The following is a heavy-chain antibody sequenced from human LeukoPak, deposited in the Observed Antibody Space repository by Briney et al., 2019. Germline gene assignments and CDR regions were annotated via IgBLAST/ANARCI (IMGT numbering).Heavy chain of an antibody. Sequence: GGSLRLSCAASGFTFSSYSMNRVRQAPGKGLEWVSSISSSSSYIYYADSVKGRFTISRDNAKNSLYLQMNSLRAEDTAVYYCASVLAVAGSQVDYWGQGTLVTVSS. CDR2: ISSSSSYI. V-gene: IGHV3-21*01. D-gene: IGHD6-19*01. CDR1: GFTFSSYS. CDR3: ASVLAVAGSQVDY. J-gene: IGHJ4*02.